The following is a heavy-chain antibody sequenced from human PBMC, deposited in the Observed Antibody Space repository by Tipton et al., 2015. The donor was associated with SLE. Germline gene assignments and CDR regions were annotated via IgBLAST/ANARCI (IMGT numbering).Heavy chain of an antibody. CDR3: ARQRLGYDSCNWFDP. D-gene: IGHD3-3*01. CDR2: VYYSGST. Sequence: LSCTVSGGSISSSSYYWGWIRQPPGKGLEWIGSVYYSGSTYYIPSLKSRVTISVDTSKNQFSLKLSSVTAADTAVFYCARQRLGYDSCNWFDPWGQGTLVTVSS. CDR1: GGSISSSSYY. V-gene: IGHV4-39*01. J-gene: IGHJ5*02.